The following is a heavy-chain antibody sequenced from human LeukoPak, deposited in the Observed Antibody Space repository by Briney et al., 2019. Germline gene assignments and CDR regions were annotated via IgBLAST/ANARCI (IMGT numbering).Heavy chain of an antibody. J-gene: IGHJ6*03. CDR1: GFTFSSYW. D-gene: IGHD3-3*01. CDR3: AREGRYRDYDFWSGYSTLLYYYYYMDV. V-gene: IGHV3-7*01. CDR2: IKQDGSEK. Sequence: PGGSLRLSCAASGFTFSSYWMSWVRQAPGKGLEWVANIKQDGSEKYYVDSVKGRFTISRDNAKNSLYLQMNSLRAEDTAVYYCAREGRYRDYDFWSGYSTLLYYYYYMDVWGKGTTVTVSS.